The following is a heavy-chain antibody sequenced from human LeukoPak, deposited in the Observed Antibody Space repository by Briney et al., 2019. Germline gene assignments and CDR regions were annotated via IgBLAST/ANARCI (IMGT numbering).Heavy chain of an antibody. Sequence: SETLSLTCAVYGGSFSGYYWSWIRQPPGKGLEWIGEINHSGSTNYNPSLKSRVTMSVDTSKNQFSLKLSSVTAVDTAVYYCARRAPALFGAFDIWGQGTMVTVSS. CDR2: INHSGST. CDR3: ARRAPALFGAFDI. V-gene: IGHV4-34*01. J-gene: IGHJ3*02. D-gene: IGHD3-3*01. CDR1: GGSFSGYY.